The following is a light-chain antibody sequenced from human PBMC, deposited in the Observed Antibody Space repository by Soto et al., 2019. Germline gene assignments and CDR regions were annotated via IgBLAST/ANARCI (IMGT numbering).Light chain of an antibody. J-gene: IGLJ2*01. CDR3: SSETSSNTVV. CDR2: DVT. V-gene: IGLV2-14*01. CDR1: SSDVGGSNH. Sequence: QSALTQPASVSGAPGQSITMSCTGTSSDVGGSNHVSWYQQYPGKAPKLMIYDVTSRPSGVSNRFSGSKSGNTASLTISGLQAEDEADYYCSSETSSNTVVFGGGTKVTVL.